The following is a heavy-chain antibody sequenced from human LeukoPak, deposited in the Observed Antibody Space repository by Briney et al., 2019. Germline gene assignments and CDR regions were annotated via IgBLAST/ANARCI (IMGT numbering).Heavy chain of an antibody. CDR3: ARGYDFWSGYWSDY. Sequence: ASVKVSCKASGGTFSSYAISWVRQAPGQGLEWMGGIIPIFGTANYAQKFQGRVTITADKSTSTAYMELSRLRSDDTAVYYCARGYDFWSGYWSDYWGQGTLVTVSS. CDR1: GGTFSSYA. J-gene: IGHJ4*02. V-gene: IGHV1-69*06. CDR2: IIPIFGTA. D-gene: IGHD3-3*01.